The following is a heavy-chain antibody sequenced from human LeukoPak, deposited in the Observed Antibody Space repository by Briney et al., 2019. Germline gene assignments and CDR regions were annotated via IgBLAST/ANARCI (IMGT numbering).Heavy chain of an antibody. CDR3: AREGGDY. D-gene: IGHD3-16*01. V-gene: IGHV4-38-2*02. CDR1: GYSISSGYY. CDR2: IYRTGST. Sequence: PSETLSLTCTVSGYSISSGYYWGWIRQPPGKGLEWIGNIYRTGSTYYNPSLRSRVTISVDTSKNQFSLMLSSVTAADTAVYYCAREGGDYWGQGTLVIVS. J-gene: IGHJ4*02.